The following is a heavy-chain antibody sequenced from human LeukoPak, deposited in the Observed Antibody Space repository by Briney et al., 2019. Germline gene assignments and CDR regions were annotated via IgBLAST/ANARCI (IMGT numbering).Heavy chain of an antibody. CDR3: ARGGAHGMDV. CDR2: ISGVYDNI. V-gene: IGHV3-11*01. D-gene: IGHD1-26*01. CDR1: GFTFSDYY. J-gene: IGHJ6*02. Sequence: PGGSLRLSCAASGFTFSDYYMTWIRQAPGRGLEWVSYISGVYDNIYYGDSVKGRFTISRDNAKNSVYLQMSSLRADDTAVYYCARGGAHGMDVWGQGTTVTDSS.